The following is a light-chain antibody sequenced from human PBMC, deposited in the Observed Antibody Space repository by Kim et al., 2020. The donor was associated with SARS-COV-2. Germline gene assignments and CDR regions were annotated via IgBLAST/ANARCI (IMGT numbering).Light chain of an antibody. J-gene: IGLJ2*01. V-gene: IGLV1-44*01. CDR2: SND. Sequence: GQRVTISCSGSTSNIGTNAVNWYQQLPGTPPKLLIYSNDHRPSGVPDRFSGSKSGTSASLAISGLQSEDEADYYCSAWDDSLNGVIFGGGTQLTVL. CDR3: SAWDDSLNGVI. CDR1: TSNIGTNA.